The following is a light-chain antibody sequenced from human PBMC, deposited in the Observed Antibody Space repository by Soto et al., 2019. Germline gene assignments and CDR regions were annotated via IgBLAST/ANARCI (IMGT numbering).Light chain of an antibody. Sequence: QSVLTQPASVSGSPGQSITISCTGTSSDVGGYNYVSWYQQHPGKAPKLMIYDVSNRPSGVSNRFSGSKSGNTASLTISGLQAEDDADYYCSSYTSSSTLVVFCGGTKVTVL. J-gene: IGLJ2*01. CDR1: SSDVGGYNY. CDR3: SSYTSSSTLVV. CDR2: DVS. V-gene: IGLV2-14*01.